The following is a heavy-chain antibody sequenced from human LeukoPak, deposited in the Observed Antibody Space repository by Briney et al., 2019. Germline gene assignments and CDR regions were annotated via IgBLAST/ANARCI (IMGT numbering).Heavy chain of an antibody. CDR3: TARYNWNDHGDFDV. J-gene: IGHJ3*01. D-gene: IGHD1-1*01. CDR1: GFSFSNAW. V-gene: IGHV3-15*01. Sequence: PGGSLRLSCAAAGFSFSNAWMTWVRQAPGKGLEWVGRIKSKTDGGTTDYAAPVNGRFTISRDDSKKMLYLQMNSLKTEDTAVYYCTARYNWNDHGDFDVWGQGTMVTVSS. CDR2: IKSKTDGGTT.